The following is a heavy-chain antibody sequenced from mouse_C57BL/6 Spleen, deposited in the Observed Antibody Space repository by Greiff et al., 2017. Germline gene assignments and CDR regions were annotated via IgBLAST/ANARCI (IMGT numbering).Heavy chain of an antibody. CDR3: ARSLYDYVDY. CDR1: GYTFTSYW. V-gene: IGHV1-7*01. D-gene: IGHD2-3*01. Sequence: QVQLQQSGAELAKPGASVKLSCKASGYTFTSYWMPWVKQRPGQGLEWIGYINPSSGYTKYNQKFKDKATVTADKSSSTAYMQLSSLTYEDSAVYYCARSLYDYVDYWGQGATLTVSS. J-gene: IGHJ2*01. CDR2: INPSSGYT.